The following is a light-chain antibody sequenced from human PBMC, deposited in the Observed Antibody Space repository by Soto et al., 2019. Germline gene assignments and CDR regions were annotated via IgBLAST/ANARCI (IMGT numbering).Light chain of an antibody. CDR2: RAS. CDR3: HQYRYLWT. J-gene: IGKJ1*01. Sequence: EIVMTQTPATLSVSPGERATLSCTASHYVYSNVAWFQQRPGQAPRLLIYRASTRATGTPARFSGSGSGTEVTLTITSLQSEDFALYWCHQYRYLWTFGQGTKVDIK. V-gene: IGKV3-15*01. CDR1: HYVYSN.